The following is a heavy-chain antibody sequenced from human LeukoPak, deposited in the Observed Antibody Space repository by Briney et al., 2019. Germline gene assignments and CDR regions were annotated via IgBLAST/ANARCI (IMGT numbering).Heavy chain of an antibody. V-gene: IGHV4-38-2*02. CDR2: IYHSGST. CDR3: ARDSREASFDI. J-gene: IGHJ3*02. D-gene: IGHD5-24*01. CDR1: GYSISSGYY. Sequence: SETLSLTCAVSGYSISSGYYWGWIRQPPGKGLEWIGSIYHSGSTYYNPSLKSRVTISVDTSKNQFSLKLSSVTAADTAVYYCARDSREASFDIWGQGTMVTVSS.